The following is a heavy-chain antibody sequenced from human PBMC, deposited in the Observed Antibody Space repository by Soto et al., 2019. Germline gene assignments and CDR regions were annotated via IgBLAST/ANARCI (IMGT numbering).Heavy chain of an antibody. CDR3: ARAQYCRGGSCYYYYMDV. CDR2: MNPNSGNT. J-gene: IGHJ6*03. CDR1: GYTFTSYD. Sequence: ASVKVSCKASGYTFTSYDINWVRQATGQGLEWMGWMNPNSGNTGYAQKFQGRVTMTRNTSISTAYMELSSLRSEDTAVYYCARAQYCRGGSCYYYYMDVWGKGTTVTVSS. D-gene: IGHD2-15*01. V-gene: IGHV1-8*01.